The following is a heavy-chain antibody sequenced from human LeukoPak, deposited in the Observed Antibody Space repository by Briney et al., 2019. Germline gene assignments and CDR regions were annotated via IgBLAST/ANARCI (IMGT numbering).Heavy chain of an antibody. Sequence: PGGSLRLSCAASGFTFSSYSMNWVRQAPGKGLEWVSYISSSSSTIYYADSEKGRFTISRNNAKNSLYLQMNSLRAEDTAVYYCARGDIGSSSDYWCRRTLVTVSS. CDR3: ARGDIGSSSDY. CDR1: GFTFSSYS. D-gene: IGHD1-26*01. CDR2: ISSSSSTI. J-gene: IGHJ4*02. V-gene: IGHV3-48*01.